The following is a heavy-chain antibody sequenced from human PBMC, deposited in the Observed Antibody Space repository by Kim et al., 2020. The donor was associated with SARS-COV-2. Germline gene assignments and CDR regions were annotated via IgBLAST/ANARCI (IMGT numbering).Heavy chain of an antibody. J-gene: IGHJ6*02. CDR3: ARDRLEYSSPKNYYYYYGMDV. CDR1: GFTFSDYY. Sequence: GGSLRLSCAASGFTFSDYYMSWIRQAPGKGLEWVSYISSSGSTIYYADSVKGRFTISRDNAKNSLYLQMNSLRAEDTAVYYCARDRLEYSSPKNYYYYYGMDVWGQGTTVTVSS. V-gene: IGHV3-11*01. CDR2: ISSSGSTI. D-gene: IGHD6-6*01.